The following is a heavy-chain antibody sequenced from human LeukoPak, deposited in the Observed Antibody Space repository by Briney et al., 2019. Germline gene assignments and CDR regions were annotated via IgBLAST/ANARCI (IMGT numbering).Heavy chain of an antibody. CDR3: AKYGPHPSFDY. CDR1: GVTFSSDA. J-gene: IGHJ4*02. D-gene: IGHD3-10*01. V-gene: IGHV3-23*01. Sequence: GGSVRLSCAASGVTFSSDAISWVRQAPGKGLEWVSSISGSGGSTYYADSVKGRFTISRDNSKNTLYLQMNSLRAEDTAVYYCAKYGPHPSFDYRGQGTLVTVSS. CDR2: ISGSGGST.